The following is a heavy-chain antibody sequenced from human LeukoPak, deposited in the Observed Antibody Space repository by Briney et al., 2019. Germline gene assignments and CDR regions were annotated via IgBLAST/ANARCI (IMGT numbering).Heavy chain of an antibody. Sequence: SETLSLTCALYGGSLSGYYWSWIRHPPGRGREWIGEINHSGSTNYNTSLKSRVTISVDTSKNQFSLKLSSVTAADAAVYYCARGMVRGVMGYYYGMDVWGKGTTVTVSS. D-gene: IGHD3-10*01. CDR2: INHSGST. CDR1: GGSLSGYY. V-gene: IGHV4-34*01. J-gene: IGHJ6*04. CDR3: ARGMVRGVMGYYYGMDV.